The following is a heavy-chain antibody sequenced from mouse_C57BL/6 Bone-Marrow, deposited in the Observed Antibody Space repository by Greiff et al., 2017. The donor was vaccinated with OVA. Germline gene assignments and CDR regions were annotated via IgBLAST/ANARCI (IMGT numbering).Heavy chain of an antibody. V-gene: IGHV5-4*03. D-gene: IGHD1-1*01. CDR3: ARVDYYGGVYFDY. J-gene: IGHJ2*01. Sequence: EVMLVESGGGLVKPGGSLKLSCAASGFTFSSYAMSWVRQTPEKRLEWVATISDGGMYTYYPDNGKGRFTISRDNAKKNLYLQMSHLKSEDTAMYYCARVDYYGGVYFDYWSQGTTLTVSS. CDR2: ISDGGMYT. CDR1: GFTFSSYA.